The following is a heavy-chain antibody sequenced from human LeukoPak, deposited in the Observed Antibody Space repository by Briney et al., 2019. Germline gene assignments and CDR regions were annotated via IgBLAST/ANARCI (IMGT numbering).Heavy chain of an antibody. CDR1: GGSFSGYY. Sequence: SETLSLTCAVYGGSFSGYYWSWIRRPPGKGLEWIGEINHSGSTNYNPPLKSRVTISVDTSKNQFSLKLSSVTAADTAVYYCARVDYLDAFDIWGQGTMVTVSS. D-gene: IGHD3-16*01. CDR2: INHSGST. V-gene: IGHV4-34*01. CDR3: ARVDYLDAFDI. J-gene: IGHJ3*02.